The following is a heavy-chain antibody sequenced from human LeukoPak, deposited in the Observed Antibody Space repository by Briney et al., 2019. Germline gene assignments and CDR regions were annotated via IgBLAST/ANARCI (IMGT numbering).Heavy chain of an antibody. J-gene: IGHJ2*01. D-gene: IGHD4-17*01. V-gene: IGHV3-21*01. CDR3: ARDYLRTTVTAPWYFDL. CDR2: ISSSSSYI. Sequence: GGSLRLSCAASGFTFSSYEMNWVRQAPGKGLEWVSSISSSSSYIYYADSVKGRFTISRDNAKNSLYLQMNSLRAEDTAVYYCARDYLRTTVTAPWYFDLWGRGTLVTVSS. CDR1: GFTFSSYE.